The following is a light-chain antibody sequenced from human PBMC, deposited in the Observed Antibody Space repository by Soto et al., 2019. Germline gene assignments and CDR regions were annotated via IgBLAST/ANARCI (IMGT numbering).Light chain of an antibody. J-gene: IGKJ2*01. Sequence: EIVLTQSPGTLSLSPGERATLSCRASQSLTTTYLAWYQQKPEQVPRLLIYGASSRATGIPDRSSGSGSGTDFTLTISRLEPEDFAVYYCQQYESSPPSYTFGQGTKLEIK. CDR2: GAS. V-gene: IGKV3-20*01. CDR1: QSLTTTY. CDR3: QQYESSPPSYT.